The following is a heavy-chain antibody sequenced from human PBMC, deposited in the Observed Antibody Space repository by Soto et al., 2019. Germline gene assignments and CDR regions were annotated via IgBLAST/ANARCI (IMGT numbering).Heavy chain of an antibody. CDR3: ARDILQYPSQNWYFDL. V-gene: IGHV3-30-3*01. D-gene: IGHD4-4*01. CDR2: ISYDGSNK. Sequence: QVQLVESGGGVVQPGRSLRLSCAASGFTFSSYAMHWVRQAPGKGLEWVAVISYDGSNKYYADSVKGRFTISRDTSKNTLYLQMNSLRAEDTAVYYCARDILQYPSQNWYFDLWGRGTLVTVSS. CDR1: GFTFSSYA. J-gene: IGHJ2*01.